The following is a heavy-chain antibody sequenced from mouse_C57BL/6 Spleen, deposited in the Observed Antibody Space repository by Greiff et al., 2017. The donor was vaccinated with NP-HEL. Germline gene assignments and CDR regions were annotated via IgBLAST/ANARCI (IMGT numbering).Heavy chain of an antibody. CDR3: AKGISHFDY. CDR1: GFTFSDYG. V-gene: IGHV5-17*01. J-gene: IGHJ2*01. Sequence: EVKLVESGGGLVKPGGSLKLSCAASGFTFSDYGMHWVRQAPEKGLEWVAYISSGSSTIYYADTVKGRFTISRDNAKNTLFLQLTSLRSEDTSMYYCAKGISHFDYWGQGTTLTVSS. D-gene: IGHD6-2*01. CDR2: ISSGSSTI.